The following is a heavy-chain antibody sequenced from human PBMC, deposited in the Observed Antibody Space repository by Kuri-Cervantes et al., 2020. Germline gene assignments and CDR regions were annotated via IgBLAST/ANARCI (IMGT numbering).Heavy chain of an antibody. V-gene: IGHV3-7*01. CDR1: GFTFSNAW. CDR3: ARGRGVT. D-gene: IGHD3-10*01. Sequence: GESLKISCAASGFTFSNAWMSWVRQAPGKGLEWVANIKQDGSEKYYVDSVKGRFTISRDNAKNSLYLQMSSLRAEDTAVYYCARGRGVTWGQGTLVTVSS. CDR2: IKQDGSEK. J-gene: IGHJ5*02.